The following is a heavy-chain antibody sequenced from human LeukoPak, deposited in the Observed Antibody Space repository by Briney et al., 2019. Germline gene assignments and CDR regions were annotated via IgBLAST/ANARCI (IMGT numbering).Heavy chain of an antibody. CDR1: GFTFSSYS. CDR3: ARADSSGGTFDY. Sequence: KPGGSLRLSCAASGFTFSSYSMNWVRQAPGKGLEWVSSISSSSSYIYYADSVKGRFTISRDNAKNSLYLQMNSLRAEDTAVYYCARADSSGGTFDYWGQGSLVTVSS. V-gene: IGHV3-21*01. J-gene: IGHJ4*02. CDR2: ISSSSSYI. D-gene: IGHD3-22*01.